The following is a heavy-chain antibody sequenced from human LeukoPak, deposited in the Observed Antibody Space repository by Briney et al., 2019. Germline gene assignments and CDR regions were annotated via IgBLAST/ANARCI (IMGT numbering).Heavy chain of an antibody. D-gene: IGHD1-26*01. CDR1: GGSISSSNW. CDR3: ARPNSGSYHSYFDY. J-gene: IGHJ4*02. V-gene: IGHV4-4*02. Sequence: SGTLSLTCAVSGGSISSSNWWSWVRQPPGKGLEWIGEIYHSGSTNYNPSLKSRVTISVDTSKNQFSLKLSSVTAAGTAVYYCARPNSGSYHSYFDYWGQGTLVTVSS. CDR2: IYHSGST.